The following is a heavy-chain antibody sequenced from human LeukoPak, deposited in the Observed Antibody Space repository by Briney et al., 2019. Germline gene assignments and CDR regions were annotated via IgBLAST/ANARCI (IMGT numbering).Heavy chain of an antibody. CDR2: MDYSGST. Sequence: SETLSLTCTVSGGSISRSSSYWGWIRQPPGKGLEWIGSMDYSGSTYDNPSLKSRVTIFVDTSKNQFSLKLSSVTAADTAVYYCARGASIAAAGPFDYWGQGTLVTVSS. CDR3: ARGASIAAAGPFDY. CDR1: GGSISRSSSY. V-gene: IGHV4-39*01. J-gene: IGHJ4*02. D-gene: IGHD6-13*01.